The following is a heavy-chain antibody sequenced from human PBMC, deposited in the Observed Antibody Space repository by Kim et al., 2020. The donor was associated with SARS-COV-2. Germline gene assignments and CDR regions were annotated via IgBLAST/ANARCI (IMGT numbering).Heavy chain of an antibody. CDR3: AKVGHRAYYYYGMDV. J-gene: IGHJ6*02. Sequence: GGSLRLSCAASGFTFSSYAMSWVRQTPGKGLEWVSAISGGGGSTYYADSVKGRFAISRDNSENTLYLQMNSLRAEDTAVYYCAKVGHRAYYYYGMDVWGQGTTVTVSS. V-gene: IGHV3-23*01. CDR1: GFTFSSYA. D-gene: IGHD3-16*01. CDR2: ISGGGGST.